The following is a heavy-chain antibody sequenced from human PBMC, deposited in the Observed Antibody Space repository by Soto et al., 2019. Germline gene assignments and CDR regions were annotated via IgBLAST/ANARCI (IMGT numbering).Heavy chain of an antibody. CDR2: IYSGGST. CDR1: GFTVSSNY. D-gene: IGHD2-21*02. CDR3: ARARGGLSVVTATYFDP. J-gene: IGHJ4*02. V-gene: IGHV3-53*01. Sequence: PGGSLRLSCAASGFTVSSNYMTWVRQAPGKGLEWVSLIYSGGSTYYANSVKGRFTISRDNSKNTLYLQMNSLRAEDTAVYYCARARGGLSVVTATYFDPWGQGTLVTVSS.